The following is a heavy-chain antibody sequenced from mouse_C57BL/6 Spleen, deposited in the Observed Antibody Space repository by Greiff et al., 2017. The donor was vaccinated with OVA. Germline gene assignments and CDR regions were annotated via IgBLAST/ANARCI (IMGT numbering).Heavy chain of an antibody. V-gene: IGHV3-6*01. J-gene: IGHJ1*03. CDR1: GYSITSGYY. Sequence: EVHLVESGPGLVKPSQSLSLTCSVTGYSITSGYYWNWIRQFPGNKLEWMGYISYDGSNNYNPSLKNRISITRDTSKNQFFLKLNSVTTEDTATYYCARDRANWEGYFDVWGTGTTVTVSS. CDR3: ARDRANWEGYFDV. D-gene: IGHD4-1*01. CDR2: ISYDGSN.